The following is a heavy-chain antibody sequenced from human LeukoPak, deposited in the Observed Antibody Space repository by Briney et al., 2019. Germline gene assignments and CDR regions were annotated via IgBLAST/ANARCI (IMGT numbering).Heavy chain of an antibody. Sequence: GGSLRLSCAASEFTFSSYNMNWVRQAPGKGLEWVSSISSSSSYIYYADSVKGRFTISRDNAKNSLYLQMNSLRAEDTAVYYCARDSYDRIAAAGDYWGQGTLVTVSS. J-gene: IGHJ4*02. CDR2: ISSSSSYI. CDR3: ARDSYDRIAAAGDY. D-gene: IGHD6-13*01. CDR1: EFTFSSYN. V-gene: IGHV3-21*01.